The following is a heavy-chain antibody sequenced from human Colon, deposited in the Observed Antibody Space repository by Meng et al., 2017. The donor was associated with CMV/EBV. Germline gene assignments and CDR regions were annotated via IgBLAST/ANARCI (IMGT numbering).Heavy chain of an antibody. V-gene: IGHV3-15*07. CDR1: GLTSSNAW. D-gene: IGHD4-23*01. J-gene: IGHJ4*02. CDR2: IKTKGEGGPT. CDR3: TTGSVEGY. Sequence: LSCAASGLTSSNAWMNWVRQAPGKGLEWVGRIKTKGEGGPTDYPAPVKGRFTISRDDSKNTLHLQMNSLKIEDTAVYFCTTGSVEGYWGQGTLVTVSS.